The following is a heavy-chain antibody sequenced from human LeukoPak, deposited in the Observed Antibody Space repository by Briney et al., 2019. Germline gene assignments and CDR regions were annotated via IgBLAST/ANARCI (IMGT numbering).Heavy chain of an antibody. V-gene: IGHV3-30*02. J-gene: IGHJ4*02. CDR1: RFTFSSFD. D-gene: IGHD5/OR15-5a*01. CDR2: IRFDGSNK. Sequence: GGSLRLSCAVSRFTFSSFDMHWVRQAPGKGLEWVTFIRFDGSNKYYADSVKGRFTISRDNSKNTLYLQMSSLRPEDTAVYYCARQIGVSIDYWGQGTLVTVSS. CDR3: ARQIGVSIDY.